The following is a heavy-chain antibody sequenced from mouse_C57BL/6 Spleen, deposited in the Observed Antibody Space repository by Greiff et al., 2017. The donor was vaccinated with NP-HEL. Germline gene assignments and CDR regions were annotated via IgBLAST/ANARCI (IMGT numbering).Heavy chain of an antibody. CDR2: ISSGGDYI. Sequence: EVKLMESGEGLVKPGGSLKLSCAASGFTFSSYAMSWVRQTPEKRLEWVAYISSGGDYIYYADTVKGRLTISRDNARNTLYLQMSSLKSEDTAMYYCTRGGITDFDYWGQGTTLTVSS. J-gene: IGHJ2*01. D-gene: IGHD2-4*01. CDR1: GFTFSSYA. V-gene: IGHV5-9-1*02. CDR3: TRGGITDFDY.